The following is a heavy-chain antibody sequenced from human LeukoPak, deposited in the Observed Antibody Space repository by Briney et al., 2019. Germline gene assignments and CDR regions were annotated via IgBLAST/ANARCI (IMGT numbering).Heavy chain of an antibody. CDR3: AVNYYDSSGYCPGGY. Sequence: PGGSLRLSCAASGFTFGDYGMSWVRQAPGKGLEWVSGINWNGGSTGYADSVKGRFTIPRDNAKNSLYLQMNSLRAEDTALYYCAVNYYDSSGYCPGGYWGQGTLVTVSS. CDR2: INWNGGST. V-gene: IGHV3-20*04. D-gene: IGHD3-22*01. CDR1: GFTFGDYG. J-gene: IGHJ4*02.